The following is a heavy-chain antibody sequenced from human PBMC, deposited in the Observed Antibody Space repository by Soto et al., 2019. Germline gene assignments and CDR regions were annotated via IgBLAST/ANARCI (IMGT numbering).Heavy chain of an antibody. CDR3: ARERREKIHDGYDIDY. CDR2: IYTSGGT. V-gene: IGHV4-4*07. D-gene: IGHD5-12*01. J-gene: IGHJ4*02. CDR1: GGSISNYY. Sequence: SETLSLTCTVSGGSISNYYWSWIRQPAGKGLEWIGRIYTSGGTDYNPSLKSRVTISLDMSKNQFSLKVSSVTAADTAVYYCARERREKIHDGYDIDYWGQGTLVTVSS.